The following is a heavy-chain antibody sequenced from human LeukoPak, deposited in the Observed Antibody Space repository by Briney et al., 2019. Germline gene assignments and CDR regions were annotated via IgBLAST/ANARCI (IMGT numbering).Heavy chain of an antibody. Sequence: GGSLRLSCAASGFTFSSYSMNWVRQAPGKGPEWVSYISSSSSTIYHADSVKGRFTISRDNAKNSLYLQMNSLRAEDTAVYYCAREVVVPAAPIYYFDYWGQGTLVTVSS. CDR1: GFTFSSYS. CDR3: AREVVVPAAPIYYFDY. D-gene: IGHD2-2*01. J-gene: IGHJ4*02. V-gene: IGHV3-48*04. CDR2: ISSSSSTI.